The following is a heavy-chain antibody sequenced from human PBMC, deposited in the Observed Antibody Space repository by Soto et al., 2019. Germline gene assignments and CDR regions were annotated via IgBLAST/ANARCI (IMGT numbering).Heavy chain of an antibody. CDR3: TRVSMGEITRSISYFDY. CDR1: GYTFTTYA. J-gene: IGHJ4*02. V-gene: IGHV1-3*01. Sequence: ASVKVSCKASGYTFTTYAMHWVRQAPGHGLEWLGWINGGNGNTQYSQKFQGRVTLSRDTSASTAYMELSGLKPEDTAIYYCTRVSMGEITRSISYFDYWGQGTLVTVSS. CDR2: INGGNGNT.